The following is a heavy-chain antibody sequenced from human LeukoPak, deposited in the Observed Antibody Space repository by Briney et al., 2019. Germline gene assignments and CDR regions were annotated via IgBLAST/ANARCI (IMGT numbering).Heavy chain of an antibody. D-gene: IGHD6-19*01. CDR2: ISGSGGST. CDR1: GFTFGDYA. V-gene: IGHV3-23*01. Sequence: PGRSLRLSCTASGFTFGDYAMSWVRQAPGKGLEWVSAISGSGGSTYYADSVKGRFTISRDNSKNTLYLQMNSLRAEDTAVYYCAKEVAVLVTWFDPWGQGTLVTVSS. J-gene: IGHJ5*02. CDR3: AKEVAVLVTWFDP.